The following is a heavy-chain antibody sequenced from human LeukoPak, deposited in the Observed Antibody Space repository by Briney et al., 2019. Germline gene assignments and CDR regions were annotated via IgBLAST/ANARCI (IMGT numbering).Heavy chain of an antibody. CDR3: ARVPSPDSSGYFN. J-gene: IGHJ4*02. D-gene: IGHD3-22*01. V-gene: IGHV1-2*02. CDR2: INPNSGGT. CDR1: GYTFTGYY. Sequence: ASVKVSCKASGYTFTGYYMHWVRQAPGQGLEWMGWINPNSGGTNYAQKFQGRVTMTRDTSISTAYMELSRLRSDDTAVYYCARVPSPDSSGYFNWGQGTLVTVSS.